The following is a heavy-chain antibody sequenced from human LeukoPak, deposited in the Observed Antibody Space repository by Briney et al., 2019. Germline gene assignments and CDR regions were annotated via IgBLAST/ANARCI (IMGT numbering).Heavy chain of an antibody. CDR2: ISYDGSNK. D-gene: IGHD1-26*01. CDR1: GFNFRAYW. CDR3: AKFSFPRGEQGSYYFDY. V-gene: IGHV3-30*18. Sequence: GGSLRLSCTTSGFNFRAYWMGWVRQAPGKGLEWVAVISYDGSNKYYADSVKGRFTISRDNSKNTLYLQMNSLRAEDTAVYYCAKFSFPRGEQGSYYFDYWGQGTLVTVSS. J-gene: IGHJ4*02.